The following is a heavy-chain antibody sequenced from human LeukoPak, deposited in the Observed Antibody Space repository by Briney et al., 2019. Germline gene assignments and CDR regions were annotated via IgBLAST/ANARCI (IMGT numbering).Heavy chain of an antibody. J-gene: IGHJ4*02. CDR2: ISAYNGNK. V-gene: IGHV1-18*01. Sequence: GGSVKVSCKGSGYTFTSYGISWGGQAPGQGGEGRGWISAYNGNKNYPQTLQRTVTMTTDTSTSTAYMELRSLRSDDTAVYYCARLSIQLSLDYWGQGTLVTVSS. D-gene: IGHD5-18*01. CDR3: ARLSIQLSLDY. CDR1: GYTFTSYG.